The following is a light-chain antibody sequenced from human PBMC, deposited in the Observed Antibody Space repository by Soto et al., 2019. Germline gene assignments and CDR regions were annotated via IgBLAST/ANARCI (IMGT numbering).Light chain of an antibody. CDR1: SSDVGSYNY. CDR3: CPYAGTYTFYV. CDR2: DVT. V-gene: IGLV2-11*01. Sequence: QSVLTQPRSVSGSPGQSVTISCTGTSSDVGSYNYVSWYQQHPGKAPKLMIYDVTKRPSGVPDRFSGSRSGNTASLTISGLQAEDDADYYCCPYAGTYTFYVFGTGTKVTVL. J-gene: IGLJ1*01.